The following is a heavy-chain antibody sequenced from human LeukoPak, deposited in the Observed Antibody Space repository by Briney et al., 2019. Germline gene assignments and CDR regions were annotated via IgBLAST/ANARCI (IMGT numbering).Heavy chain of an antibody. Sequence: SETLSLTCTVSGDSLSPYYWSWIRQPPGGGLEWIGYVFYTGSTNYNPSLKSRVTISVDTSRNQFSLKLTSVTAADTAVYYCARTRSGYSTLGYWGQGTLVTVSS. V-gene: IGHV4-59*01. J-gene: IGHJ4*02. CDR1: GDSLSPYY. D-gene: IGHD1-26*01. CDR3: ARTRSGYSTLGY. CDR2: VFYTGST.